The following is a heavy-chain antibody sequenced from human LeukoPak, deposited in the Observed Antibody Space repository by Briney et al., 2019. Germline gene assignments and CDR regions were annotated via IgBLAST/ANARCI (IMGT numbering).Heavy chain of an antibody. V-gene: IGHV3-48*03. CDR2: ISSSGSTI. D-gene: IGHD3-16*02. Sequence: PGGSLRLSCAASGFTFSSYEMNWVRQAPGKGLEWVSYISSSGSTIYYADSVKGRFTISRDNSKNTLYLQMTSLRAEDTAVYYCAKDGRELSFTAYFDYWGQGTLVTVSS. CDR1: GFTFSSYE. J-gene: IGHJ4*02. CDR3: AKDGRELSFTAYFDY.